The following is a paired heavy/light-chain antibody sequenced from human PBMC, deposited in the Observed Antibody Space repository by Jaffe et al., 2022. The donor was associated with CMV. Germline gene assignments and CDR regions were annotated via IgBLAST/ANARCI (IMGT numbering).Light chain of an antibody. CDR2: DRN. CDR3: NSRDRSGNHVV. V-gene: IGLV3-19*01. J-gene: IGLJ2*01. Sequence: SSELTQDPAVSVALGQTVRITCQGDNLRNYYVTWYQQKPGQAPVLLIYDRNSRPSGIPDRFSGSSSGDTASLTITGAQAEDDADYYCNSRDRSGNHVVFGGGTKLTVL. CDR1: NLRNYY.
Heavy chain of an antibody. V-gene: IGHV4-39*01. J-gene: IGHJ4*01. CDR3: ARRITIIGALIRGYYFDY. CDR2: VFHSGST. D-gene: IGHD3-3*01. CDR1: GGSISDSRYY. Sequence: QLQLQESGPGLVKPSETLSLTCTVSGGSISDSRYYWGWIRQPPGKGLEWIGSVFHSGSTYYNPALKSRVTISVDTSKNQFSLKLRPVTATDTAVYYCARRITIIGALIRGYYFDYWGHGTLVTVSS.